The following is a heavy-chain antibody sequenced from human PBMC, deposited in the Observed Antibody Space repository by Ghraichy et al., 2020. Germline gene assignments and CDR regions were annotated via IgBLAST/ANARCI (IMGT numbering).Heavy chain of an antibody. J-gene: IGHJ4*02. CDR1: GFTFSNAW. V-gene: IGHV3-15*01. Sequence: GESLNISCAASGFTFSNAWMSWVRQAPGKGLEWVGRIKSKTDGGTTDYAAPVKGRFTISRDDSKNTLYLQMNSLKTEDTAVYYCTTDRTRAYCGGDCYEAGGYWGQGTLVTVSS. CDR3: TTDRTRAYCGGDCYEAGGY. CDR2: IKSKTDGGTT. D-gene: IGHD2-21*02.